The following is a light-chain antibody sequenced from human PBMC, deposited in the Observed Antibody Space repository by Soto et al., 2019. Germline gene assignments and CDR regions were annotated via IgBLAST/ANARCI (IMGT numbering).Light chain of an antibody. CDR3: QEYGSSQS. CDR2: GAS. J-gene: IGKJ4*01. CDR1: QSISSRS. V-gene: IGKV3-20*01. Sequence: EMVLTQSPGTLSLSPGERVTLSCRASQSISSRSLAWYQQKPGQAPRLLIYGASNTLTGIPDRFSGSGSGIDFTLSIARLEAEDFAVYFCQEYGSSQSFGGGTKVEI.